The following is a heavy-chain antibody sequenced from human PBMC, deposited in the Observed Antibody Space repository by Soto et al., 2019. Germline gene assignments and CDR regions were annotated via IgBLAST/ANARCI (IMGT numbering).Heavy chain of an antibody. CDR1: GGSVSSGSYY. D-gene: IGHD1-26*01. Sequence: QVQLQESGPGLVKPSETLSLTCTVSGGSVSSGSYYWSWIRQPPGKGLEWIGYIYYSGSTNYNPSLKSRVTLSVDTSKNQFSLKLSAVSAADTAVYYCARATREIGYFDLWGRGTLVTVSS. CDR2: IYYSGST. V-gene: IGHV4-61*01. CDR3: ARATREIGYFDL. J-gene: IGHJ2*01.